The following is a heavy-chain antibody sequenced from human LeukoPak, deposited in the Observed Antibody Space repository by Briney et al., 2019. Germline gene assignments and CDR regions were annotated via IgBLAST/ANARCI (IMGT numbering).Heavy chain of an antibody. V-gene: IGHV1-69*04. CDR2: IIPICGIA. J-gene: IGHJ4*02. D-gene: IGHD3-22*01. CDR3: ARETYYDSSGSQASRYFDY. Sequence: SVKVSFMASGGTFISYAISWVRQAPGQGLEWMGRIIPICGIANYAQKFQGRVTITADKSTSTAYMELSSLRSEDTAVYYCARETYYDSSGSQASRYFDYWGQGTLVTVSS. CDR1: GGTFISYA.